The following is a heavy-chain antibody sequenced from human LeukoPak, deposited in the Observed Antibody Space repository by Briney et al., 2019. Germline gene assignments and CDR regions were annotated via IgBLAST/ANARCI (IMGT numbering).Heavy chain of an antibody. CDR2: ISGSGGST. D-gene: IGHD1-26*01. Sequence: GGSLRLSCAASGFTFSSYAMSWVRKAPGKGLEWVSAISGSGGSTYYADSVKVRFTISRDNSKNTLYLQMNSLRAEDTAVYYCAKVFELQYYFDYWGQGTLVTVSS. V-gene: IGHV3-23*01. J-gene: IGHJ4*02. CDR1: GFTFSSYA. CDR3: AKVFELQYYFDY.